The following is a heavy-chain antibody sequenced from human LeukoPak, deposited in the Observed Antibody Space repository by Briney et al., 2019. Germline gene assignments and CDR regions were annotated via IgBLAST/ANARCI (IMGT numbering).Heavy chain of an antibody. V-gene: IGHV2-70*04. CDR2: IGWDDDK. CDR3: ARTRATMRGFDY. CDR1: GFSLSTSGMR. Sequence: SGPALVKPTQTLTLTCTFSGFSLSTSGMRVSWIRQPPGKALEWLARIGWDDDKFYSTSLKTRLTISKDTSKNQVVLTMTNMDPVDTATYYCARTRATMRGFDYWGQGTLVTVSS. D-gene: IGHD5-12*01. J-gene: IGHJ4*02.